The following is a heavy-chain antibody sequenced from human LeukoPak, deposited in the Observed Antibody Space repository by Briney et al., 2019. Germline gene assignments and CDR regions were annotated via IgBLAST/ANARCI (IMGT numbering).Heavy chain of an antibody. J-gene: IGHJ4*02. CDR3: ARLSGDGYSLDY. D-gene: IGHD5-24*01. Sequence: SETLSLTCTVYGGSISNYYWSWIRQPPGKGLEWIGYIYYSGSTDYNPSLKSRVTISVDTSKNQFSLKLSSVTAADTAVYYCARLSGDGYSLDYWGQGTLVTVSS. V-gene: IGHV4-59*08. CDR2: IYYSGST. CDR1: GGSISNYY.